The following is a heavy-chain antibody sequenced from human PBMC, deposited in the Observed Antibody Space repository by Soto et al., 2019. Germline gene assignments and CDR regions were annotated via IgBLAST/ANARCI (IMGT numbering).Heavy chain of an antibody. V-gene: IGHV1-69*01. D-gene: IGHD3-22*01. CDR3: ARVPLGHYDSSGSIDY. CDR2: IIPIFGTA. CDR1: GGTFSSYA. J-gene: IGHJ4*02. Sequence: QVQLVQSGAEVKKPGSSVKVSCKASGGTFSSYAISWVRQAPGQGLEWMGGIIPIFGTANYAQKCQGRVTITADESTSTAYMELSSLRYEDTAVYYCARVPLGHYDSSGSIDYWGQGTLVTVSS.